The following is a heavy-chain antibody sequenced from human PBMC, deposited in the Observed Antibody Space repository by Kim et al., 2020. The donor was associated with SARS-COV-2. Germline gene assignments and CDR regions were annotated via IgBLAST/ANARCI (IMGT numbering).Heavy chain of an antibody. D-gene: IGHD4-17*01. J-gene: IGHJ6*02. CDR2: IRSKAYGGTT. V-gene: IGHV3-49*04. Sequence: GGSLRLSCTASGFTFGDYAMSWVRQAPGKGLEWVGFIRSKAYGGTTEYAASVKGRFTISRDDSKSIAYLQMNSLKTEDTAVYYCTRGGYGDYGDRYYYYYGMDVWGQGTTVTVSS. CDR3: TRGGYGDYGDRYYYYYGMDV. CDR1: GFTFGDYA.